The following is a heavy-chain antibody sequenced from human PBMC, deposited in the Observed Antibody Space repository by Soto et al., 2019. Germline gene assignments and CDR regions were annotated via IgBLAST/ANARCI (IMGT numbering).Heavy chain of an antibody. CDR2: IGTAGDT. V-gene: IGHV3-13*01. CDR1: GFTFSSYD. Sequence: EVQLVESGGGLVQPGGSLRLSCAASGFTFSSYDMHWVRRATGKGLEWVSAIGTAGDTYYPGSVKGRFTISRENAKNSLYLQMNSLRAGDTAVYYCARDGSRPDGSGSYYNVGYYGMDVWGQGTTVTVSS. D-gene: IGHD3-10*01. J-gene: IGHJ6*02. CDR3: ARDGSRPDGSGSYYNVGYYGMDV.